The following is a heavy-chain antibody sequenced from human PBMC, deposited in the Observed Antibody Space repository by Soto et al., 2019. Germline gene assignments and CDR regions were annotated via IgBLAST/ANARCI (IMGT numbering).Heavy chain of an antibody. CDR2: IIPTFVTP. V-gene: IGHV1-69*06. CDR1: GGTFSSHG. CDR3: ASEMIAQYFDS. Sequence: QVQLVQSGTVVQRRGSSVKVSCQASGGTFSSHGIAWVRQAPGQGLEWMGGIIPTFVTPTYPPKFQGRVTITADNTTDTVYMERSSRRTYEPSVCCGASEMIAQYFDSWGQG. J-gene: IGHJ4*02. D-gene: IGHD3-16*01.